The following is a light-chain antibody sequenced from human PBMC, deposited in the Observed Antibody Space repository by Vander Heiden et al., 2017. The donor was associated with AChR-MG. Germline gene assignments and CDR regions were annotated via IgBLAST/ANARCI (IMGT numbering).Light chain of an antibody. V-gene: IGKV3-15*01. Sequence: ETLMTQSPVTLSVSPGETATLSCRASESVTSDLAWYQQKGGQAPRLLIYGASRRATGIPPRFSGSGSETEFTLTISSVQSEDFAVYHCQQYKRWPPTFHGGTKVDI. J-gene: IGKJ4*01. CDR1: ESVTSD. CDR3: QQYKRWPPT. CDR2: GAS.